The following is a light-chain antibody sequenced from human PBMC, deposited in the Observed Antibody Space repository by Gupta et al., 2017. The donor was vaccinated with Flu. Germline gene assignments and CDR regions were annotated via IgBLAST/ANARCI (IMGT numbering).Light chain of an antibody. Sequence: RVTLSCRASQTVSSNYITWYQHKPGQAPRLLIYGASFRATGTPDRFSGSGSGTDFTLTISRLEPEDFAVYFCQHFGTSPPITFGQGTRLEIK. CDR2: GAS. CDR3: QHFGTSPPIT. V-gene: IGKV3-20*01. J-gene: IGKJ5*01. CDR1: QTVSSNY.